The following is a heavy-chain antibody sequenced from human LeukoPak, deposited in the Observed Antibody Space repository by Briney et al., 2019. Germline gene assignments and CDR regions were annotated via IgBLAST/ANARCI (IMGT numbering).Heavy chain of an antibody. D-gene: IGHD3-10*01. CDR3: ARSPVRGSLYYMDV. CDR1: GGSISSSSYY. CDR2: IYYSGST. V-gene: IGHV4-39*01. J-gene: IGHJ6*03. Sequence: SETLSLTCAVSGGSISSSSYYWCWIRQPPGKGLEWIGSIYYSGSTYYNPSLKSRVTISVDTSKNQFSLKLSSVTAADTAVYYCARSPVRGSLYYMDVWGKGTTVTVSS.